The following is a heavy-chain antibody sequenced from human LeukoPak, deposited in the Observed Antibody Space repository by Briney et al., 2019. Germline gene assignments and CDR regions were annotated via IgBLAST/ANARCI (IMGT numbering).Heavy chain of an antibody. Sequence: GGSLRLSCAASGFTFSSYAMSWVRQAPGKGLEWVSGISGSGGSTYYADSVKGRFTISRDNSKNTLYLQMNSLRAEDTAVYYCAKNGGSSSWYVVGYWGQGTLVTVSS. CDR3: AKNGGSSSWYVVGY. CDR2: ISGSGGST. V-gene: IGHV3-23*01. J-gene: IGHJ4*02. D-gene: IGHD6-13*01. CDR1: GFTFSSYA.